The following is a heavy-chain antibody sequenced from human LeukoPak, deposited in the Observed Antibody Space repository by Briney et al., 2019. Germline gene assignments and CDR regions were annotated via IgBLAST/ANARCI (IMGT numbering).Heavy chain of an antibody. CDR2: INPNSGGT. CDR3: AREGGATGIDY. J-gene: IGHJ4*02. V-gene: IGHV1-2*02. D-gene: IGHD1-26*01. CDR1: GYTFTGYF. Sequence: GASVKVSCKASGYTFTGYFMHWVRQAPGQGLEWMGWINPNSGGTNYAQKFQGRVTMTRETYISTAYMELSRLRSDDTAVYYCAREGGATGIDYWGQGTLVTVSS.